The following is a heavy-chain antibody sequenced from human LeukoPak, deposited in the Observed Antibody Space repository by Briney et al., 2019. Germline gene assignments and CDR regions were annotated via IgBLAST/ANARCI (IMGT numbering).Heavy chain of an antibody. D-gene: IGHD6-13*01. CDR3: ARDLSGSSSWYA. J-gene: IGHJ5*02. CDR2: ISSSSSYI. CDR1: GFTFSSYS. V-gene: IGHV3-21*01. Sequence: GGSLRLSCAASGFTFSSYSMNWVRQAPGKGLVWVSSISSSSSYIYYADSVKGRFTISRDNAKNSLYLQMNSLRAEDTAVYYCARDLSGSSSWYAWGQGTLVTVSS.